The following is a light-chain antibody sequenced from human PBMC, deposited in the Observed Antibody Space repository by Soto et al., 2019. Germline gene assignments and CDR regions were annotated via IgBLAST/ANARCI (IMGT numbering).Light chain of an antibody. CDR3: QQYDDWRRT. CDR1: ESDSSN. CDR2: GAS. J-gene: IGKJ1*01. Sequence: EIVMTQSPATLSVSPGERSTLSCRASESDSSNLAWYQQKPGQAPRLLIYGASTRATGVPARFSGGGSGTEFTLTISNLQSEDFAVYYCQQYDDWRRTFGQGTKVEIK. V-gene: IGKV3-15*01.